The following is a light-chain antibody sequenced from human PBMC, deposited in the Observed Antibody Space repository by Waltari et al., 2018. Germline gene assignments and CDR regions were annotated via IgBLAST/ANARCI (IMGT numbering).Light chain of an antibody. CDR2: EVS. Sequence: QSALTQPASVSGSPGQSITISCTGTSMDVGGYNSVSWYQQHPGKAPQLVIYEVSERPSGVSNRFAGSKSGDTASLTISGLQAEDEADYYCCSFAGSSTSFGTGTTVTVL. CDR3: CSFAGSSTS. V-gene: IGLV2-23*02. CDR1: SMDVGGYNS. J-gene: IGLJ1*01.